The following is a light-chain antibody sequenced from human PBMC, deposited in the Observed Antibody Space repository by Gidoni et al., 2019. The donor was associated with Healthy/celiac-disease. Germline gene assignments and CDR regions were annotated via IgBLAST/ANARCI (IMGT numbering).Light chain of an antibody. CDR3: QQRSNWPRYT. CDR1: QSVSSY. CDR2: DAS. V-gene: IGKV3-11*01. Sequence: EIVLTQSPATLSLSPGERATLSCRASQSVSSYLAWYQQKPGQATRLLIYDASNRATGIPARFSGSGSGTDCTLTISSLEPEDFAVYYCQQRSNWPRYTCGQGTKLEIK. J-gene: IGKJ2*01.